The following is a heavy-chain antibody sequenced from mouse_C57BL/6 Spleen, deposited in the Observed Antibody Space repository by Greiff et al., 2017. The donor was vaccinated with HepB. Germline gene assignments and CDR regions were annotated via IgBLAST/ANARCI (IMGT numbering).Heavy chain of an antibody. D-gene: IGHD1-2*01. V-gene: IGHV1-50*01. Sequence: VQLQQPGAELVKPGASVKLSCKASGYTFTSYWMQWVKQRPGQGLEWIGEIDPSDSYTNYNQKFKGKATLTVDTSSSTAYMQRSSLTSEDSAVYYCARWDTTAYYWGQGTTLTVSS. CDR3: ARWDTTAYY. J-gene: IGHJ2*01. CDR1: GYTFTSYW. CDR2: IDPSDSYT.